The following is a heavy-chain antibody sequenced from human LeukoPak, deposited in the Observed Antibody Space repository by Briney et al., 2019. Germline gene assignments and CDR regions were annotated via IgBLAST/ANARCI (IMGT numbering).Heavy chain of an antibody. V-gene: IGHV3-23*01. Sequence: GSLRLSCAASGFTFSDYYMSWIRQAPGKGLEWVSDISGSGGNTYYADSVKGRFTISRDNSKNTLYLQMNSLRAEDTAVYYCANPPTVTKTRFDPWGQGTLVTVSS. J-gene: IGHJ5*02. D-gene: IGHD4-17*01. CDR1: GFTFSDYY. CDR2: ISGSGGNT. CDR3: ANPPTVTKTRFDP.